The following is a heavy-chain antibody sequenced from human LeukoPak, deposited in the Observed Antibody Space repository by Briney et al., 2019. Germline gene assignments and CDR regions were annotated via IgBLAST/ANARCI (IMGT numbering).Heavy chain of an antibody. J-gene: IGHJ6*02. V-gene: IGHV3-9*01. CDR2: ISWNSGSI. CDR1: GFIFNNYA. CDR3: ARADYPYYYYGMDV. D-gene: IGHD4-11*01. Sequence: GGSLRLSCAGSGFIFNNYAMHWVRQPPGKGLEWVSGISWNSGSIDYADSVKGRFTISRDNAKNSLYLQMNSLRAEDTAVYYCARADYPYYYYGMDVWGQGTTVTVSS.